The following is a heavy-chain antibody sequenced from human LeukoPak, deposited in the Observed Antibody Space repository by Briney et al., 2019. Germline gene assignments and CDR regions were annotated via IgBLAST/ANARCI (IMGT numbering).Heavy chain of an antibody. V-gene: IGHV4-4*07. CDR2: IYTTGST. J-gene: IGHJ4*02. CDR3: ARTRSSWPQKLIDY. D-gene: IGHD6-13*01. CDR1: GGSISGYY. Sequence: KPSETLSLTCTVSGGSISGYYWSWIRQPAGKGLEWIGRIYTTGSTNHNPSLKSRVTMSVDTSKNQFSLKLTSVTAADTAVYYCARTRSSWPQKLIDYWGQGTLVTVSS.